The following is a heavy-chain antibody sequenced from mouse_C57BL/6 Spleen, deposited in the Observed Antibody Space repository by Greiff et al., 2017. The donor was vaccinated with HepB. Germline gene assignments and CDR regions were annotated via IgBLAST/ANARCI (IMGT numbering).Heavy chain of an antibody. CDR2: IYPRSGNT. J-gene: IGHJ4*01. CDR1: GYTFTSYG. Sequence: VQLQQSGAELARPGASVKLSCKASGYTFTSYGISWVKQRTGQGLEWIGEIYPRSGNTYYNEKFKGKATLTADKSSSTAYMELRSLTSEDSAVYFCARDMGSSYFYAMDYWGQGTSVTVSS. D-gene: IGHD1-1*01. V-gene: IGHV1-81*01. CDR3: ARDMGSSYFYAMDY.